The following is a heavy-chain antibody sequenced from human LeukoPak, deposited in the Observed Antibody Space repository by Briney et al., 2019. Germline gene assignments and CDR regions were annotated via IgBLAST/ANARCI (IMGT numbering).Heavy chain of an antibody. CDR2: IYSGGST. Sequence: PGGSLRLSCAASGFTVSSNYMSWVRQAPGKGLEWVPVIYSGGSTDYADSVKGRFTISRDNSKNTLYLQMNSLRAGDTAVYYCARVTGSPTGYWGQGTLVTVSS. V-gene: IGHV3-66*01. D-gene: IGHD1-14*01. CDR3: ARVTGSPTGY. CDR1: GFTVSSNY. J-gene: IGHJ4*02.